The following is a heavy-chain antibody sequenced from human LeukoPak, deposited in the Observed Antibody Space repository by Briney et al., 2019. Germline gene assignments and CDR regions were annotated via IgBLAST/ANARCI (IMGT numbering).Heavy chain of an antibody. CDR3: AKNRDSSDYPRDFDY. J-gene: IGHJ4*02. D-gene: IGHD3-22*01. CDR1: RFTFSSYG. V-gene: IGHV3-30*02. Sequence: GGSLRLSCAASRFTFSSYGMHWVRQAPGKGLEWVAFIRHDGSYQQYADSVKGRFTVSRDNSKDTVYLQMNSLRTEDTAVYYCAKNRDSSDYPRDFDYWGQGSLVTVSS. CDR2: IRHDGSYQ.